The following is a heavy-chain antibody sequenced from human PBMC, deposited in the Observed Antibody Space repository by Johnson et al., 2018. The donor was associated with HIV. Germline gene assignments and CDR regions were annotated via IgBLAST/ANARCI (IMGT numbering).Heavy chain of an antibody. D-gene: IGHD3-10*02. Sequence: VQLVESGGGLVLPGGSLRLSCAVSGFTFTDHYMDWVRQAPGKGLEWVGRIRNKANSYTTEYAASVKGRFTISRDDSKNSLYLQMHSLRGDDTGHNVRGLLGLCWAMWG. V-gene: IGHV3-72*01. CDR3: GLLGLCWAM. J-gene: IGHJ1*01. CDR1: GFTFTDHY. CDR2: IRNKANSYTT.